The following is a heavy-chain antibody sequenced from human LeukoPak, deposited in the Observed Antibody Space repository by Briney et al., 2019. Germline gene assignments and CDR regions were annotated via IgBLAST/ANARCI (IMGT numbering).Heavy chain of an antibody. V-gene: IGHV4-39*07. CDR1: GGSISSSSYY. J-gene: IGHJ6*02. CDR3: GGGGYYYYGMDV. D-gene: IGHD2-15*01. CDR2: IYYSGST. Sequence: SGTLSLTCTVSGGSISSSSYYWGWIRQPPGKGLEWIGSIYYSGSTNYNPSLKSRVTISVDTSKNQFSLKLSSVTAADTAVYYCGGGGYYYYGMDVWGQGTTVTVSS.